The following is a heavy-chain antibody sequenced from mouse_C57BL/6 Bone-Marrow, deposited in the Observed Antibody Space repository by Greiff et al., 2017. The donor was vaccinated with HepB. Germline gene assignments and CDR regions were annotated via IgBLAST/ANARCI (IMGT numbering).Heavy chain of an antibody. Sequence: VQLQQSGAELVRPGASVKLSCTASGFNIKDYYMHWVKQRPEQGLEWIGRIDPEDGDTEYAPKFQGKATMTADTSANTAYLQLSSLTSEDTAVYYCTTTYGNYSSDYWGQGTTLTVSS. CDR2: IDPEDGDT. D-gene: IGHD2-1*01. CDR3: TTTYGNYSSDY. V-gene: IGHV14-1*01. J-gene: IGHJ2*01. CDR1: GFNIKDYY.